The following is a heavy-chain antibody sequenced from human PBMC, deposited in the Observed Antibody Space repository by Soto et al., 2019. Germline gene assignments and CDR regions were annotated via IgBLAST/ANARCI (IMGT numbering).Heavy chain of an antibody. V-gene: IGHV3-30-3*01. D-gene: IGHD5-18*01. CDR3: ARERNTGYDYSYYYGMDV. J-gene: IGHJ6*02. CDR1: GFTFSPHA. CDR2: ISYDGSNK. Sequence: GGSRRLSCAASGFTFSPHAMHWVRQGPGKGLEWVAVISYDGSNKYYADSVKGRFTTSRDNSKNTLYLQMNSLRAEDTAVYYCARERNTGYDYSYYYGMDVWGQGTTVTVSS.